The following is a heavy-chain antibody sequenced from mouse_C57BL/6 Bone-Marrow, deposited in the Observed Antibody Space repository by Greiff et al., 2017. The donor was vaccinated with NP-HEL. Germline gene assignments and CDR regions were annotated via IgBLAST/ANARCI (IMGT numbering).Heavy chain of an antibody. D-gene: IGHD1-1*01. V-gene: IGHV1-69*01. J-gene: IGHJ2*01. CDR3: AREDYYGTPFDY. Sequence: VQLQQPGAELVMPGASVKLSCKASGYTFTSYWMHWVKQRPGQGLEWIGEIDPSDSYTIYNQKFKGKSTLTVDKSSSTAYMQLSSLTSEDSAVYYCAREDYYGTPFDYWGQGTTLTVSS. CDR2: IDPSDSYT. CDR1: GYTFTSYW.